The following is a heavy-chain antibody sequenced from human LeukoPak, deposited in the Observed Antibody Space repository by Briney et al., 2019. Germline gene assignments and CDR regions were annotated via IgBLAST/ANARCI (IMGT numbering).Heavy chain of an antibody. CDR2: IYDSRTI. CDR3: ARHDGRSGGTMGALDS. V-gene: IGHV4-39*01. J-gene: IGHJ4*02. Sequence: SETLSLTCTVSGGSISGGSHHWGWFRQSPGKGLEWIGSIYDSRTIYYNPSLNSRVTISAVTSKNQFSLQLNSVTAADTAVYYCARHDGRSGGTMGALDSWGQGSLVIVSS. D-gene: IGHD4-23*01. CDR1: GGSISGGSHH.